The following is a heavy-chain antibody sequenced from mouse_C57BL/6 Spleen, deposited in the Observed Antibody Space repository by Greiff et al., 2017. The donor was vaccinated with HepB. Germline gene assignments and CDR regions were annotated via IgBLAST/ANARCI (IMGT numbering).Heavy chain of an antibody. CDR3: ARNIDYGSHWYFDV. Sequence: VQLQESGPGLVAPSQSLSITCTVSGFSFTSYAISWVRQPPGKGLEWLGVIWTGGGTNYNSALKSRLSISKDNSKSQVFLKMNSLQTDDTARYYCARNIDYGSHWYFDVWGTGTTVTVSS. V-gene: IGHV2-9-1*01. D-gene: IGHD1-1*01. CDR1: GFSFTSYA. CDR2: IWTGGGT. J-gene: IGHJ1*03.